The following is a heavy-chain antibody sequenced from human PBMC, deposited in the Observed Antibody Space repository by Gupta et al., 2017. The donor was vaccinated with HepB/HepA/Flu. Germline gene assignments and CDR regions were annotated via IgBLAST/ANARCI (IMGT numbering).Heavy chain of an antibody. CDR3: ARPLVEFSINDAFDI. D-gene: IGHD1-1*01. Sequence: RQMPGKGLEWMGIIYPGDSDTRYSPSFQGQVTISADKSIDTAYLQWSSLKASDTAIYYYARPLVEFSINDAFDIWGQGTTVTVS. CDR2: IYPGDSDT. J-gene: IGHJ3*02. V-gene: IGHV5-51*01.